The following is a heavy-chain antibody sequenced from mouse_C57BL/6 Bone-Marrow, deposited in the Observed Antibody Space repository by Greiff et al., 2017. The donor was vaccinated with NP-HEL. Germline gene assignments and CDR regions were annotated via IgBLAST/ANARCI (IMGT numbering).Heavy chain of an antibody. V-gene: IGHV5-17*01. CDR1: GFTFSDYG. J-gene: IGHJ4*01. CDR3: ARIIYDGYLYAMDY. CDR2: ISSGSSTI. D-gene: IGHD2-3*01. Sequence: EVKVVESGGGLVKPGGSLKLSCAASGFTFSDYGMHWVRQAPEKGLEWVAYISSGSSTIYYADTVKGRFTISRDNAKNTLFLQMTSLRSEDTAMYYCARIIYDGYLYAMDYWGQGTSVTVSS.